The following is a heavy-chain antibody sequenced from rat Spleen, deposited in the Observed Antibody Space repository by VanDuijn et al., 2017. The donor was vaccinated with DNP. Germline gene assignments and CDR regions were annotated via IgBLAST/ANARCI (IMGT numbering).Heavy chain of an antibody. CDR1: GFIFSDYY. Sequence: EVQLVESGGGLVQPGRSLKISCAASGFIFSDYYMAWVRQGPTKGLEWVAYISFDGSSTYYGDSVKGRFTISRDNAKSTLYLQMNGLRSEEMAPYYCARRQQLFYFDHWGQGVMVTVSS. CDR3: ARRQQLFYFDH. J-gene: IGHJ2*01. CDR2: ISFDGSST. V-gene: IGHV5-22*01. D-gene: IGHD1-10*01.